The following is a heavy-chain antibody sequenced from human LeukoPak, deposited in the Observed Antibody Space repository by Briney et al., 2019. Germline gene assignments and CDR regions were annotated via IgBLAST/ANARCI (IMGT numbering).Heavy chain of an antibody. Sequence: ASVKVSCKASGGTFSSYAISWVRQAPGQGLEWMGGIIPIFGTANYAQKFQGRVTITTDESTSTAYMELSSLKSDDTAVYYCARDTAADAFDIWGQGIMVTVSS. CDR2: IIPIFGTA. CDR3: ARDTAADAFDI. J-gene: IGHJ3*02. V-gene: IGHV1-69*05. D-gene: IGHD2-2*01. CDR1: GGTFSSYA.